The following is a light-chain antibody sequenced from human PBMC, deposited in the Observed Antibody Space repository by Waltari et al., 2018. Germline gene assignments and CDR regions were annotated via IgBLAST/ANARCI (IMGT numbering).Light chain of an antibody. CDR1: QSVSSY. J-gene: IGKJ1*01. V-gene: IGKV3-11*01. CDR3: LQRSSWPWT. Sequence: ELVLTQSPATLSLSPGERATLSCRSSQSVSSYLAWYQQKVGQAPRILIYDASNRATGIPARFSGSGSGTDFTFTISSLEPEDFAVYYCLQRSSWPWTFGQGTKVEIK. CDR2: DAS.